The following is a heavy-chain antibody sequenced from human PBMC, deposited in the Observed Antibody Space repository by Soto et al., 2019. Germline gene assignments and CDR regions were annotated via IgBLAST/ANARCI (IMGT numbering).Heavy chain of an antibody. Sequence: ASVKVSCKASGYTFTSYGISWVRQAPGQGLEWMGWISAYNGNTNYAQKLQGRVTMTTDTSTSTAYMELRSLRSDDTAVYYCARDGIINIWPYYFGMDVWGQGTTVTVSS. J-gene: IGHJ6*02. V-gene: IGHV1-18*01. CDR2: ISAYNGNT. CDR3: ARDGIINIWPYYFGMDV. D-gene: IGHD3-10*01. CDR1: GYTFTSYG.